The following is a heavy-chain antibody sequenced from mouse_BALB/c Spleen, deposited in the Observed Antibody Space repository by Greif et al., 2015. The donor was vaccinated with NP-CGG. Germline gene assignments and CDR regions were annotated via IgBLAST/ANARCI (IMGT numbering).Heavy chain of an antibody. CDR2: IDTSDSYT. CDR3: AKGYDYYAMDY. J-gene: IGHJ4*01. D-gene: IGHD2-2*01. V-gene: IGHV1-69*01. Sequence: QVQLQHSGAELVMPGASVKMSCKASGYTFTDYWMHWVKQRPGQGLEWIGAIDTSDSYTSYNQKFKGKATLTVDESSSTAYMQLSSLTSEDSAVYYCAKGYDYYAMDYWGQGTSVTVSS. CDR1: GYTFTDYW.